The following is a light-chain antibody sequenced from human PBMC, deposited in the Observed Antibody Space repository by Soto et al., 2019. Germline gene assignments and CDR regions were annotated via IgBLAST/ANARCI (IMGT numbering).Light chain of an antibody. CDR3: QSYDSSLSVSYV. Sequence: QSVLTQPPSASGSPGQSVTISCTGTSSDVGGYDYVSWYQQHPGKAPKLMIYEVTIRPSGVSDRFSGSKSGTSASLAITGLQAEDEADYYCQSYDSSLSVSYVFGTGTKVTVL. CDR1: SSDVGGYDY. CDR2: EVT. J-gene: IGLJ1*01. V-gene: IGLV2-8*01.